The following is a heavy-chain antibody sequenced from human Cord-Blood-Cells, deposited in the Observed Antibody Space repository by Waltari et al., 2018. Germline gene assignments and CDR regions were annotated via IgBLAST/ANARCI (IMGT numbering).Heavy chain of an antibody. Sequence: QVQLQESGPGLVKPSETLSLTCAVSGYSISSGYYWGWLRQPPGQGLEWIGSIYHSGSTYYNPSLKNRVTISVDTSKNQFSLKLSSVTAADTAVYYCARDHEGYYGSGSSGIYDYWGQGTLVTVSS. V-gene: IGHV4-38-2*02. J-gene: IGHJ4*02. CDR3: ARDHEGYYGSGSSGIYDY. CDR2: IYHSGST. D-gene: IGHD3-10*01. CDR1: GYSISSGYY.